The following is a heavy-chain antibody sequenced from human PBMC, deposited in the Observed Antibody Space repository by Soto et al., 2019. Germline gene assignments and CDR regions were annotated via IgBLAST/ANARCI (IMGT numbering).Heavy chain of an antibody. V-gene: IGHV4-30-4*01. D-gene: IGHD3-22*01. CDR1: GGSISSGDYY. CDR3: ARVDPGYYDSSGYHWAFDI. J-gene: IGHJ3*02. Sequence: SETLSLTCTVSGGSISSGDYYWSWIRQPPGKGLEWIGYIYYSGITYYNPSLKSRVTISVDTSKNQFSLKLSSVTAADTAVYYCARVDPGYYDSSGYHWAFDIWGQGTMVTVSS. CDR2: IYYSGIT.